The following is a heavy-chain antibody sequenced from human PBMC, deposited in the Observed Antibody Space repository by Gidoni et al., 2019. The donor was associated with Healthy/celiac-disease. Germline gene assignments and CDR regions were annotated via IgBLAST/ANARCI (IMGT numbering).Heavy chain of an antibody. CDR1: GFTFGVYA. V-gene: IGHV3-49*03. CDR3: TRDSLIAVAGIVDY. D-gene: IGHD6-19*01. Sequence: EVQLVESGGGLVQPGRSLRLSCTASGFTFGVYAMSWFRQAPGKGLEWVGFIRSKAYGGTTEYAASVKGRFTISRDDSKSIAYLQMNSLKTEDTAVYYCTRDSLIAVAGIVDYWGQGTLVTVSS. J-gene: IGHJ4*02. CDR2: IRSKAYGGTT.